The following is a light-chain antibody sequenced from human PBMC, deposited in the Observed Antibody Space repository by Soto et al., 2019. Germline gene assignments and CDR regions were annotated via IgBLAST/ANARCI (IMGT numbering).Light chain of an antibody. Sequence: EIVMTQSPATLSVSPGERATLSCRASQSFSSSLAWYQQKPGQAPRLLIYDTSARATGIPSRFSGSGSGTEFTLTISSLQSEDFAVYYCQQYKNWPFAFGGGTKGEI. CDR3: QQYKNWPFA. J-gene: IGKJ4*01. V-gene: IGKV3-15*01. CDR2: DTS. CDR1: QSFSSS.